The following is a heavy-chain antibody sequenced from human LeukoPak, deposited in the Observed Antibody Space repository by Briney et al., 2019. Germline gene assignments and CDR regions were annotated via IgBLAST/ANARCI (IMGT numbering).Heavy chain of an antibody. CDR2: IHYSGST. J-gene: IGHJ3*02. D-gene: IGHD2-8*02. CDR3: ARPGLSDAFDI. V-gene: IGHV4-59*01. CDR1: GGSITSYH. Sequence: SETLSLTCTVSGGSITSYHWNWIRQPPGKGLEWIGYIHYSGSTNYNPSLKSRVTISIDTSKNQFSLELSSVTAADTAVYYCARPGLSDAFDIWGQGTMVTVSS.